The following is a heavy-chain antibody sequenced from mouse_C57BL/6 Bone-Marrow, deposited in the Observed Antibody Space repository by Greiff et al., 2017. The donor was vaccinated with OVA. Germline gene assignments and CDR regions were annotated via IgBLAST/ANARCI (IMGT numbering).Heavy chain of an antibody. CDR1: GYAFSSSW. V-gene: IGHV1-82*01. CDR2: IYPGDGDT. D-gene: IGHD4-1*01. J-gene: IGHJ2*01. Sequence: VQLQQSGPELVKPGASVKISCKASGYAFSSSWMNWVKQRPGKGLEWIGRIYPGDGDTNYNGKFKGKATLTADKSSSTAYMQLSSLTSEDSAVYFCARWSSWDFDYWGQGTTLTVSS. CDR3: ARWSSWDFDY.